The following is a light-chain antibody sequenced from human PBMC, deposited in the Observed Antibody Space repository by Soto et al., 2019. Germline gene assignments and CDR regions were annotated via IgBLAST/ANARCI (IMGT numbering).Light chain of an antibody. CDR2: DVS. V-gene: IGLV2-11*01. J-gene: IGLJ1*01. CDR3: CSYAGRYTYV. CDR1: SSDFGGYNY. Sequence: QSALTQPRSVSGSPGQSVSISCTGTSSDFGGYNYVSWYQQHPGKAPKVMIYDVSKRPSGVPDHLSGSKSGNTASLTISGLQSEDEADYYCCSYAGRYTYVFGTGTKLTVL.